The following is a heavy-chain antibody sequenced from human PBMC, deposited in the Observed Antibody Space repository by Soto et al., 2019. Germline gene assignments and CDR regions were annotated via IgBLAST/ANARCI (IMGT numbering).Heavy chain of an antibody. Sequence: QVQLVESGGGVVQPGRSLRLSCAASGFAFSTYGMHWVRQAPGKGLEWVAVTTSDGARINYADSVKGRFTISRDNSRTTVYLQMNSLRIDDTAVYYCARKNPGREWELPDYWGQGTLVTVSS. CDR2: TTSDGARI. CDR1: GFAFSTYG. J-gene: IGHJ4*02. D-gene: IGHD1-26*01. CDR3: ARKNPGREWELPDY. V-gene: IGHV3-30*03.